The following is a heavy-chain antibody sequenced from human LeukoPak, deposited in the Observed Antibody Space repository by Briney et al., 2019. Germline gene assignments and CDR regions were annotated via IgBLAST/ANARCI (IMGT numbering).Heavy chain of an antibody. CDR2: IYYSGNT. D-gene: IGHD2-15*01. CDR1: GVSISSSNSY. J-gene: IGHJ6*03. CDR3: AREEGYFCSGGSCYSYYMDV. V-gene: IGHV4-39*02. Sequence: SETLSLTCTVSGVSISSSNSYWGWIRQPPGKGLEWIGSIYYSGNTYYNASVKSRVTISIDSSKNQFSLMLSSVTAADTAVYYCAREEGYFCSGGSCYSYYMDVWGKGTTVTISS.